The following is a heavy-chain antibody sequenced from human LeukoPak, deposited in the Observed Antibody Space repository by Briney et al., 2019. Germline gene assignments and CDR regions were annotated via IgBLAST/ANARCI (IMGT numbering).Heavy chain of an antibody. Sequence: AGGSLRLSCAASGLTFSSYAMSWVRQAPGKGLEWVSAISGSGGSTYYADSVKGRFTISRDNSKNTLYLQMNSLRAEDTAVYYCAKDASGYSYVDGTPTEFDYWGQGTLVTVSS. CDR1: GLTFSSYA. CDR3: AKDASGYSYVDGTPTEFDY. D-gene: IGHD5-18*01. CDR2: ISGSGGST. V-gene: IGHV3-23*01. J-gene: IGHJ4*02.